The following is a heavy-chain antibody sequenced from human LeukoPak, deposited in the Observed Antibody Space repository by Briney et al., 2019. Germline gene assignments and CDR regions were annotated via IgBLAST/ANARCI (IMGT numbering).Heavy chain of an antibody. CDR2: ISAYNGNT. J-gene: IGHJ4*02. Sequence: ASVKVSCKASGYTFTSYGISWVRQAPGQGLEWMGWISAYNGNTNYAQKLQGRATMTTDTSTSTAYMELRSLRSDDTAVYYCARDPGEDIVVVPAGDYWGQGTLVTVSS. D-gene: IGHD2-2*01. CDR3: ARDPGEDIVVVPAGDY. V-gene: IGHV1-18*01. CDR1: GYTFTSYG.